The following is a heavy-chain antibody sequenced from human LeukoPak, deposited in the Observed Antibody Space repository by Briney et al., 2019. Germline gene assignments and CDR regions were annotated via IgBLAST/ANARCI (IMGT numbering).Heavy chain of an antibody. V-gene: IGHV4-59*12. J-gene: IGHJ6*03. Sequence: SETLSITCTVSGGSISSYYWSWIRQPPGKGLEWIGYIYYSGSTNYNPSLKSRVTMSVDTSKNQFSLKLSSVTAADTSVYYCARGLGGYYDSSGYLYYYYYMDVWGKGTTVTVSS. CDR2: IYYSGST. CDR3: ARGLGGYYDSSGYLYYYYYMDV. CDR1: GGSISSYY. D-gene: IGHD3-22*01.